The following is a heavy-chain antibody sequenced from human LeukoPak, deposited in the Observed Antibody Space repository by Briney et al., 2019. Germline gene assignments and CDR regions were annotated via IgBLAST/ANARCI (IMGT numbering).Heavy chain of an antibody. CDR2: MYSDGSTT. CDR3: ARLVVTGIDY. V-gene: IGHV3-30*12. CDR1: GFTFSNYG. J-gene: IGHJ4*02. D-gene: IGHD2-21*02. Sequence: PGGSLRLSCAASGFTFSNYGMHWVRQAPGKGLEWVAVMYSDGSTTFYGDSVKGRFTISRDNTKNTLFLQMNSLRADDTAVYYCARLVVTGIDYWGQGALVTVSS.